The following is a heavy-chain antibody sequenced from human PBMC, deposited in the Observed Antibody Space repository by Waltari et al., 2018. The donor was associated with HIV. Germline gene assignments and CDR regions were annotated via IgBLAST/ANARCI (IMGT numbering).Heavy chain of an antibody. CDR1: GYTFTSYD. D-gene: IGHD6-19*01. CDR2: MNPSSGNT. Sequence: QVQLVQSGAEVKKPGASVKVSCKASGYTFTSYDINWVRQAPGQGLEWMGWMNPSSGNTGYAQKFQGRVTMTRNTSISTAYMELSSLRSEDTAVYYCARRMAANYYYYSGMDVWGQGTTVTVSS. CDR3: ARRMAANYYYYSGMDV. J-gene: IGHJ6*02. V-gene: IGHV1-8*01.